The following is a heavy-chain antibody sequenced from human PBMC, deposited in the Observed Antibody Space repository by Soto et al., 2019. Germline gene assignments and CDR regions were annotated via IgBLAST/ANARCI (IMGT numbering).Heavy chain of an antibody. V-gene: IGHV4-4*07. J-gene: IGHJ6*02. CDR1: GGSISSYY. CDR2: IYTSGST. CDR3: ARESGYYDFWSGYYDTNYYYYGMDV. Sequence: QVQLQESGPGLVKPSETLSLTCTVSGGSISSYYWSWIRQPAGKGLEWIGRIYTSGSTNYNPSLKSRVTMSVDTSKNQFSLKLSSVTAADTAVYYCARESGYYDFWSGYYDTNYYYYGMDVWGQGTTVTVSS. D-gene: IGHD3-3*01.